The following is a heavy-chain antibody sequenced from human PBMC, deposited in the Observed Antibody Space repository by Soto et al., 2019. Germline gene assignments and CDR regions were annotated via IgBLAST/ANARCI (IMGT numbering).Heavy chain of an antibody. CDR1: GFTFSNAW. CDR3: TTALAVTTLVLDY. V-gene: IGHV3-15*01. D-gene: IGHD4-17*01. CDR2: IKSKTDGGTT. Sequence: GGSLRLSCAASGFTFSNAWMSWVRQAPGKGLEWVGRIKSKTDGGTTDYAAPVKGRFTISRDDSKNTLYLQMNSLKTEDTAVYYCTTALAVTTLVLDYWGQGTLVTVSS. J-gene: IGHJ4*02.